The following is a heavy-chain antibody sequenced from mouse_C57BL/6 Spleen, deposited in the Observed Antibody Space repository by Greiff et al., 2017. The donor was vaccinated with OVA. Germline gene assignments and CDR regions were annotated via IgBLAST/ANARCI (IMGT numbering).Heavy chain of an antibody. CDR2: ISSGSSTI. CDR1: GFTFSDYG. Sequence: DVHLVESGGGLVKPGGSLKLSCAASGFTFSDYGMHWVRQAPEKGLEWVAYISSGSSTIYYADTVKGRFTISRDNAKNTLFLQMTSLRSEDTAMYYCARYYDYDGAWFAYWGQGTLVTVSA. V-gene: IGHV5-17*01. J-gene: IGHJ3*01. CDR3: ARYYDYDGAWFAY. D-gene: IGHD2-4*01.